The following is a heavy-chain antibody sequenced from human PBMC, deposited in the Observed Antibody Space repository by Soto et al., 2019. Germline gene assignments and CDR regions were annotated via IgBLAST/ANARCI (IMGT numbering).Heavy chain of an antibody. CDR3: GRVMRSLLPITALDT. J-gene: IGHJ5*02. CDR2: IDPSGGKT. V-gene: IGHV1-46*01. D-gene: IGHD3-10*01. CDR1: GYTFTRDQ. Sequence: GASVKVSCKASGYTFTRDQIHWVRQAPGQGLEWMGMIDPSGGKTNYAQKFQGRVTMTRDTSTSTVYMALSSLRSEDTAIYFCGRVMRSLLPITALDTWGQGTLVTVSS.